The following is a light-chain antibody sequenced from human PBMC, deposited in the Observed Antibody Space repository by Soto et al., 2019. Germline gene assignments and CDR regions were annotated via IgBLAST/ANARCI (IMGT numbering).Light chain of an antibody. V-gene: IGLV1-51*02. Sequence: QSVLTQPPSVSAAPGQKVTISCSGSSSNIGNNYVSWYQQLPGTAPKLLIYENDLRPSGIADRFSGSKSGTSATLGIAGLQPGDEADYYCATWDSSLSAGVFGGGTKLTVL. J-gene: IGLJ2*01. CDR1: SSNIGNNY. CDR2: END. CDR3: ATWDSSLSAGV.